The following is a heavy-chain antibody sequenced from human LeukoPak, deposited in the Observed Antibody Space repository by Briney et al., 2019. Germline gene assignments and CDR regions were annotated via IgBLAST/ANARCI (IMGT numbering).Heavy chain of an antibody. CDR3: ATGGASVFLDAFDI. V-gene: IGHV3-30*03. J-gene: IGHJ3*02. Sequence: GGSLRLSCAASGFTFSTYGMHWVRQAPGKGLEWVAVISFEGSNNFYADSVKGRFTISRDNSKNTLYLQMNSLRVEDTAVYYCATGGASVFLDAFDIWGQATMVTVSS. CDR2: ISFEGSNN. CDR1: GFTFSTYG. D-gene: IGHD4-23*01.